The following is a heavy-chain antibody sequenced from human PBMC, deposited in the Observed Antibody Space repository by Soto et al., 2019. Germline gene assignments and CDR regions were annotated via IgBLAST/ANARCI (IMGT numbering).Heavy chain of an antibody. CDR3: ARVSGYSSGWSHIDY. CDR2: INHSGST. J-gene: IGHJ4*02. D-gene: IGHD6-19*01. CDR1: GGSFSGYY. Sequence: SETLSLTCAVYGGSFSGYYWSWIRQPPGKGLEWIGEINHSGSTNYNPSLKSRVTISVDTSKNQFSLKLSSVTAADTALYYCARVSGYSSGWSHIDYWGQGSLVTVAS. V-gene: IGHV4-34*01.